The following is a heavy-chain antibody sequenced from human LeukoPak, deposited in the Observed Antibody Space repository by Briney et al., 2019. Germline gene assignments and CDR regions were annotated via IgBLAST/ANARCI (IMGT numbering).Heavy chain of an antibody. V-gene: IGHV3-23*01. D-gene: IGHD3-16*01. CDR2: ISNSGGST. J-gene: IGHJ4*02. CDR1: GFTFDDYG. Sequence: GGSLRLSCAASGFTFDDYGMSWVRQAPGKGLEWVSAISNSGGSTYYADSVKGRFTISRDNSKNTIYLQMNSLRAEDTAVYYCATHSGGHWGQGTLVTVSS. CDR3: ATHSGGH.